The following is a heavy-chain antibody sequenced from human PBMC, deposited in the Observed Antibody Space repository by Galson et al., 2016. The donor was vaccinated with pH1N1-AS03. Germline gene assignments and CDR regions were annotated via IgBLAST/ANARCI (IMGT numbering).Heavy chain of an antibody. J-gene: IGHJ3*02. CDR2: IWYDGSNK. CDR3: ARADGHNLVYAFDI. V-gene: IGHV3-33*01. D-gene: IGHD5-24*01. CDR1: GFTFSAYA. Sequence: SLRLSCAASGFTFSAYAMHWVRQAPGKGLEWVAVIWYDGSNKYYADSVKGRFTISKDNSKNTPYLQMNSLRADDTAVYYCARADGHNLVYAFDIWGQGTMVTVSS.